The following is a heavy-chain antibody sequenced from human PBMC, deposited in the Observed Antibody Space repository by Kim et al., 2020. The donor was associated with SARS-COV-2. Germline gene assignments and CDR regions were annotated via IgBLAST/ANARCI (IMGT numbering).Heavy chain of an antibody. J-gene: IGHJ5*02. CDR3: ARDAAPGPSDWFDP. D-gene: IGHD6-13*01. V-gene: IGHV1-2*02. Sequence: YAQNFQGRVTMTRETSISTVYMELSSLRSDDTAVYYCARDAAPGPSDWFDPWGQGTLVTVSS.